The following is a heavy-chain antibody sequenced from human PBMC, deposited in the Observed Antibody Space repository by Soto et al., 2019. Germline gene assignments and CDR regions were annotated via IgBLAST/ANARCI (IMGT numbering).Heavy chain of an antibody. J-gene: IGHJ4*02. CDR1: GGSISSYY. CDR2: IYYSGTH. D-gene: IGHD5-12*01. V-gene: IGHV4-59*01. CDR3: ARVQMATLYFDY. Sequence: SETLSLTCTVSGGSISSYYWSWVRQPPGKGLEWIGYIYYSGTHNYNPSLKSRLTISVDTSKNQFSLKLNSVTAADTAVYYCARVQMATLYFDYWGQGTLVTVSS.